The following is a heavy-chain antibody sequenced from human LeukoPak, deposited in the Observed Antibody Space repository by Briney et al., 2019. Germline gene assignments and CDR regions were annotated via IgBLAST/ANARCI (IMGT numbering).Heavy chain of an antibody. D-gene: IGHD3-22*01. Sequence: PGRSLRLSCAASGFTFSSYAMHWVRQAPGKGLEWVAVISYDGSNKYYADSVKGRFTISRDNSKNTQYLQMNSLRAEDTAVYYCARDLSLASNYHDSSGSILTGYWGQGTLVTVSS. J-gene: IGHJ4*02. CDR2: ISYDGSNK. CDR3: ARDLSLASNYHDSSGSILTGY. CDR1: GFTFSSYA. V-gene: IGHV3-30*04.